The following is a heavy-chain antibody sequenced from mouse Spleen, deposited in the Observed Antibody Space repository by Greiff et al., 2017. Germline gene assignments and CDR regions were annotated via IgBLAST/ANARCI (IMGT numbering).Heavy chain of an antibody. Sequence: LQESGAELVRPGASVKLSCKASGYTFTDYYINWVKQRPGQGLEWIARIYPGSGNTYYNEKFKGKATLTAEKSSSTAYMQLSSLTSEDSAVYFCARRDYYDTPFDYWGQGTTLTVSS. J-gene: IGHJ2*01. D-gene: IGHD2-4*01. V-gene: IGHV1-76*01. CDR3: ARRDYYDTPFDY. CDR1: GYTFTDYY. CDR2: IYPGSGNT.